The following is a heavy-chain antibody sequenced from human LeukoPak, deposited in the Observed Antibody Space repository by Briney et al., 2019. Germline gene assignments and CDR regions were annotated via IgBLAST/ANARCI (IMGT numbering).Heavy chain of an antibody. CDR3: ARGRGVVVAATPGNY. Sequence: ASVKVSCKASGYIFTSYDINWVRQATGQGLEWMGWMNPNSGNTAYAQKFQGRVTMTRNTSISTAYMELNSLRSEDTAVYYCARGRGVVVAATPGNYWGPGTLVTVSS. J-gene: IGHJ4*02. CDR2: MNPNSGNT. D-gene: IGHD2-15*01. V-gene: IGHV1-8*01. CDR1: GYIFTSYD.